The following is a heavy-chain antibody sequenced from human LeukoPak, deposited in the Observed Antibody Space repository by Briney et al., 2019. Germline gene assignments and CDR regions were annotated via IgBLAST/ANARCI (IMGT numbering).Heavy chain of an antibody. CDR3: AKEANWASDD. Sequence: GGSLRLSCAASGFTFSSYGMNWVRQAPGKGLEWVTFIRSDGSNKYYADSVKGRFTISRDNSKNTLYLQMNSLRAEDTAVYYCAKEANWASDDWGQGTLVTVSS. CDR2: IRSDGSNK. V-gene: IGHV3-30*02. J-gene: IGHJ4*02. CDR1: GFTFSSYG. D-gene: IGHD7-27*01.